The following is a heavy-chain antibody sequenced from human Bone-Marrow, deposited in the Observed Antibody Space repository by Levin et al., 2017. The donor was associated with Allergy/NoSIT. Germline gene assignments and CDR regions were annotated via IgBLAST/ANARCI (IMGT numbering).Heavy chain of an antibody. CDR1: GYTFTTYG. D-gene: IGHD2-2*01. CDR3: ARSSLLCTSASCYSPRYYYYMDV. CDR2: ISAYNGHT. J-gene: IGHJ6*03. Sequence: ASVKVSCKASGYTFTTYGISWVRQAPGQGLEWMGWISAYNGHTDYAQNLQGRVTMTTDPSASIAYMELRSLRSDDTAVYYCARSSLLCTSASCYSPRYYYYMDVWGRGTTVTVSS. V-gene: IGHV1-18*01.